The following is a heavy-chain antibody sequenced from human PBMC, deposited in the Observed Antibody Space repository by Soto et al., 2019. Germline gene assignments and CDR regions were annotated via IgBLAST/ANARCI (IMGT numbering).Heavy chain of an antibody. J-gene: IGHJ6*02. Sequence: QVQLQESGPGPVKPSETLSLTCTVSGGSVSSGTSFWHWIRQPPGKGLGWIGSIYHSGRTNYNPSLKSRVSISVDTSKNHFSLKLTSVTAADTAVYYCARVGDYGGNSSGYYYYGMDVWGQGTTVTVSS. CDR3: ARVGDYGGNSSGYYYYGMDV. D-gene: IGHD4-17*01. CDR1: GGSVSSGTSF. V-gene: IGHV4-61*03. CDR2: IYHSGRT.